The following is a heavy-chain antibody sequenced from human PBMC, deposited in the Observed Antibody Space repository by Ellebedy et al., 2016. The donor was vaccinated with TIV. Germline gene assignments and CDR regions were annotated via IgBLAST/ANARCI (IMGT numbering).Heavy chain of an antibody. CDR3: ARDGSSDYGIDY. Sequence: GGSLRLXXAASGFVFSSYNMNWVRQAPGKGLEWVSYISSSSSTIYYADSARGRFTISRDNAKNSLYLQMNSLRVDDTAVYYCARDGSSDYGIDYWGQGTLVTVSS. D-gene: IGHD4/OR15-4a*01. CDR1: GFVFSSYN. CDR2: ISSSSSTI. V-gene: IGHV3-48*04. J-gene: IGHJ4*02.